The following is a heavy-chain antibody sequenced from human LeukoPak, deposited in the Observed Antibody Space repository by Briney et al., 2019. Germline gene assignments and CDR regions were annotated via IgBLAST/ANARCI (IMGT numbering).Heavy chain of an antibody. CDR3: ARVNGGRGDWFDP. CDR2: INPNSGGT. V-gene: IGHV1-2*02. D-gene: IGHD2-8*01. Sequence: ASVKVSCKASGYTFTGYYMDWVRQAPGQGLEWMGWINPNSGGTNYAQKFQGRVTMTRDTSISTAYMELSRLRSDDTAVYYCARVNGGRGDWFDPWGQGTLVTVSS. CDR1: GYTFTGYY. J-gene: IGHJ5*02.